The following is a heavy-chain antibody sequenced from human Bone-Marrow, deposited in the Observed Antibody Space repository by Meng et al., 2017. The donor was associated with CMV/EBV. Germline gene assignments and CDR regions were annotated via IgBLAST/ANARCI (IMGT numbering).Heavy chain of an antibody. D-gene: IGHD3-16*01. CDR3: ARLSLNLDY. V-gene: IGHV3-30*02. Sequence: GEYLKISCAASGFIFSGYGMHWVRQAPGKGLEWVAFIRHDESNKYYADSAKGRFTISRDNSKNTLYLQMNSLRAEDTAVYYCARLSLNLDYWGQGTLVTVSS. J-gene: IGHJ4*02. CDR2: IRHDESNK. CDR1: GFIFSGYG.